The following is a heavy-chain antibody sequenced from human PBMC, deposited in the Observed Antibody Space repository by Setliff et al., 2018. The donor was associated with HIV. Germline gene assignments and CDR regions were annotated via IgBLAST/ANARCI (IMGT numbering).Heavy chain of an antibody. V-gene: IGHV5-51*01. CDR3: SRDDLYGGNSFDY. CDR2: IFPGDSDT. Sequence: GESLKISCQASGYSFTNYWIGWVRQMPGKGLEWMGIIFPGDSDTRYSPSFQGQVIISADKSISIAYLQMNSLKTEDTAVYYCSRDDLYGGNSFDYWGQGTLVTVSS. J-gene: IGHJ4*02. CDR1: GYSFTNYW. D-gene: IGHD4-17*01.